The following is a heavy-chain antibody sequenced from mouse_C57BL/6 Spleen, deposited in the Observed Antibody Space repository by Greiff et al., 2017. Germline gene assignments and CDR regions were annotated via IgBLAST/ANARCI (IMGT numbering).Heavy chain of an antibody. D-gene: IGHD1-1*01. J-gene: IGHJ1*03. Sequence: EVKLEESGGGLVKPGGSLKLSCAASGFTFSSYAMSWVRQTPEKRLEWVATISDGGSYTYYPDNVKGRFTISRDNAKNNLYLQMSHLKSEDTAMYYCARAYYVSSYGYFDVWGTGTTVTVSS. CDR2: ISDGGSYT. V-gene: IGHV5-4*03. CDR1: GFTFSSYA. CDR3: ARAYYVSSYGYFDV.